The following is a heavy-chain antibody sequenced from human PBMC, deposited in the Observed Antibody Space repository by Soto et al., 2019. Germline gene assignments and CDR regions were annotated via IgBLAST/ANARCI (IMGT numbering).Heavy chain of an antibody. CDR3: ARGEIGGYYDFWSGHLALGWFDP. D-gene: IGHD3-3*01. CDR1: GYTFTSYA. Sequence: ASVKVSCKASGYTFTSYAMHWVRQAPGQRLEWMGWINAGSGNTKYSQKFQGRVTITRDTSASTAYMELSSLRSEDTAVYYCARGEIGGYYDFWSGHLALGWFDPWGQGTLVTVSS. V-gene: IGHV1-3*01. CDR2: INAGSGNT. J-gene: IGHJ5*02.